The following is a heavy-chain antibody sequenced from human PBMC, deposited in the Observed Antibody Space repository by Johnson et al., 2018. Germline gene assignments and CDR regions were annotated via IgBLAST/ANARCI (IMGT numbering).Heavy chain of an antibody. CDR3: AKDGVVITYYYYDYMDV. CDR1: GFTFSNAW. V-gene: IGHV3-15*07. D-gene: IGHD3-3*01. Sequence: EVQLLESGGGLVKPGGSLRLSCAASGFTFSNAWMNWVRQAPGKGLEWVGRIKRKADVGTTDYAAPAKGRFTIPRDDAKKTLDLQINSLKTEDTAVYYCAKDGVVITYYYYDYMDVWCKGTTVTVSS. J-gene: IGHJ6*03. CDR2: IKRKADVGTT.